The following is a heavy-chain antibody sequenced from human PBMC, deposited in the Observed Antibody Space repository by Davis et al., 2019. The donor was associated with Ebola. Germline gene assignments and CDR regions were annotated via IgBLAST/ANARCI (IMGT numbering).Heavy chain of an antibody. V-gene: IGHV1-18*01. Sequence: ASVKVSCKASGYTFTSYGISWVRQAPGQGLEWMGWISAYNGNTNYAQKLQGRVTMTTDTSTSTAYMELSSLRSEDTAVYYCATDTKGLRFLEWLSLDYWGQGTLVTVSS. CDR2: ISAYNGNT. J-gene: IGHJ4*02. D-gene: IGHD3-3*01. CDR3: ATDTKGLRFLEWLSLDY. CDR1: GYTFTSYG.